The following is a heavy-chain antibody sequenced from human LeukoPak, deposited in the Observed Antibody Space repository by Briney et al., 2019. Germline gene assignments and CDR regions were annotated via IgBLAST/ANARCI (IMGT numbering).Heavy chain of an antibody. CDR2: ISGSGGST. V-gene: IGHV3-23*01. Sequence: PGGSLRLSCAASRFTFSDYAMSWVRQAPGKGLEWVSAISGSGGSTFYADSVKGRFTISRDNAKNSLYLQMNSLRAEDMALYYCAKGGGGRLIYYYYMDVWGKGTTVTVSS. CDR1: RFTFSDYA. CDR3: AKGGGGRLIYYYYMDV. D-gene: IGHD3-16*01. J-gene: IGHJ6*03.